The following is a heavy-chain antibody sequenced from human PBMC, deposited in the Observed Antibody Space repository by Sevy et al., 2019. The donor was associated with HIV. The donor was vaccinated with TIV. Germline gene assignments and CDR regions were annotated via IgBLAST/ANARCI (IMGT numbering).Heavy chain of an antibody. D-gene: IGHD3-22*01. CDR1: GFTFSNYG. J-gene: IGHJ4*02. Sequence: GGSLRLSCAASGFTFSNYGMHWVRQAPGKGLEWVAVIWNDGSNKYYADSVKGRFTISRDNSKNTLYLQMNSLRVEDTAVYYCSRGGDFNDRSAKRDFDYWGQGTLVTVSS. CDR2: IWNDGSNK. CDR3: SRGGDFNDRSAKRDFDY. V-gene: IGHV3-33*01.